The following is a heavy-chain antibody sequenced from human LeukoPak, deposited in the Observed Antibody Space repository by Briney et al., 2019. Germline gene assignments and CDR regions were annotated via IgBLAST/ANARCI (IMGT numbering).Heavy chain of an antibody. CDR2: IYYGGST. Sequence: PAETLCLTCTVSGGSISSDDYYWSWIRQPPGKVLEWIGYIYYGGSTYYNPSLKSRVTISVDTSKNQFSLKLTSVTAADTAVYYCVTNYCGGDCYSSFRQMDAEYFQHWGQGTLVTVSS. CDR1: GGSISSDDYY. V-gene: IGHV4-30-4*08. CDR3: VTNYCGGDCYSSFRQMDAEYFQH. D-gene: IGHD2-21*01. J-gene: IGHJ1*01.